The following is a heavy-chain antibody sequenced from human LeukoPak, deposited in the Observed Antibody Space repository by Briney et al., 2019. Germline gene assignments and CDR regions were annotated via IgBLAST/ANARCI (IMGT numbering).Heavy chain of an antibody. J-gene: IGHJ4*02. D-gene: IGHD3-16*01. CDR3: GRDLSWGSTDY. Sequence: GESLRLSCAASGFVFSNYWMYWVRQAPGRGLVWVSRINPDGSSIGYADFVRGRFTISRDNAKNTLFLQMNSLTVEDTAMYYCGRDLSWGSTDYWGQGALVTVSS. V-gene: IGHV3-74*01. CDR2: INPDGSSI. CDR1: GFVFSNYW.